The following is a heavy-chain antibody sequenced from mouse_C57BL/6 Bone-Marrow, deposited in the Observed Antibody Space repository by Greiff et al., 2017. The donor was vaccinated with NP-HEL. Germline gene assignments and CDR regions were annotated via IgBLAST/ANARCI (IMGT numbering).Heavy chain of an antibody. D-gene: IGHD1-1*01. CDR2: ISNLAYSI. Sequence: EVKLMESGGGLVQPGGSLKLSCAASGFTFTDYGMAWVRQAPRKGPEWVAFISNLAYSIYYADTVTGRFTISRENAKNTLYLEMSSLRSEDTAMYYCARQESSPYYYGSSYWYFDVWGTGTTVTVSS. CDR3: ARQESSPYYYGSSYWYFDV. V-gene: IGHV5-15*01. J-gene: IGHJ1*03. CDR1: GFTFTDYG.